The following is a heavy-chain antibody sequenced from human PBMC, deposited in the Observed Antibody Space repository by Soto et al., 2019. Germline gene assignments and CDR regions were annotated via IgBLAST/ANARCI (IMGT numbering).Heavy chain of an antibody. CDR2: IYWDHDK. D-gene: IGHD3-10*01. V-gene: IGHV2-5*02. CDR1: GFSLSTSGVG. Sequence: QITLKESGPPLVKPTQTLTLTCTFSGFSLSTSGVGVGWIRQPPGKALEWLALIYWDHDKRYSPSLKIRLTISKDPPKNQMVITMTNMDPVDTATYYCAHTVWAMVLGRAENWFDPWGQGTLVTVSS. CDR3: AHTVWAMVLGRAENWFDP. J-gene: IGHJ5*02.